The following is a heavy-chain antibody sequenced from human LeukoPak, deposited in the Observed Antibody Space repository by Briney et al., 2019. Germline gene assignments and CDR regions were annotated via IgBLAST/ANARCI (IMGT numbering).Heavy chain of an antibody. CDR1: GGSFSGYY. J-gene: IGHJ3*02. D-gene: IGHD3-10*01. CDR3: ARVTPMDSGSNPDPPDAFDI. V-gene: IGHV4-34*01. Sequence: PSETLSLTCAVYGGSFSGYYWSWIRQPPGKGLEWIGEINHSGSTNYNPSLKSRVTISVDTSKNQFSLKLSSVTAADTAVYYCARVTPMDSGSNPDPPDAFDIWGQGTMVTVSS. CDR2: INHSGST.